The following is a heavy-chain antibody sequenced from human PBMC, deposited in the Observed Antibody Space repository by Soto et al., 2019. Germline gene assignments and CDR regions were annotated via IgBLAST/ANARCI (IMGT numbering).Heavy chain of an antibody. CDR3: GRLEGLATISYYFDY. J-gene: IGHJ4*02. CDR2: VYYSGST. CDR1: GGSIRSYC. V-gene: IGHV4-59*08. D-gene: IGHD3-9*01. Sequence: PSETLSLTCTVSGGSIRSYCCTWIRQPPGKGLEWIGSVYYSGSTYYNPSLESRVTISVDKSKNQFSLKLMSLSAADTAVYYCGRLEGLATISYYFDYWGQGALVTVSS.